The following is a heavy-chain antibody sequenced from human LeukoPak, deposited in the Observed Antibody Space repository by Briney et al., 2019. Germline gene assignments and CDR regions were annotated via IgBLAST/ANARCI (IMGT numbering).Heavy chain of an antibody. J-gene: IGHJ4*02. D-gene: IGHD6-13*01. Sequence: PGGSLRLSCAASGFTFSSYAMSWVRQAPGKGLEWVSAISGSGGSTYYADSVKGRFTISRDNSKNTLYLQMNSLRAEDTAVYYCAKGGSSSWYGEEWFDYWGQGTLVTVSS. V-gene: IGHV3-23*01. CDR2: ISGSGGST. CDR3: AKGGSSSWYGEEWFDY. CDR1: GFTFSSYA.